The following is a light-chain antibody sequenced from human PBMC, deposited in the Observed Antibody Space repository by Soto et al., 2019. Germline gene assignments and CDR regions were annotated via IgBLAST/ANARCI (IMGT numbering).Light chain of an antibody. CDR1: QSVTYT. J-gene: IGKJ5*01. CDR3: QQYNNWHAIT. CDR2: GAS. Sequence: ETMMTQSPATLYASPGERVTLSRRATQSVTYTLTWYQQKPGQPTRLIIYGASTRANGIPARFSGSGAGTEFTLTISSMQSQDFAVYYYQQYNNWHAITFGQGTRLEIK. V-gene: IGKV3-15*01.